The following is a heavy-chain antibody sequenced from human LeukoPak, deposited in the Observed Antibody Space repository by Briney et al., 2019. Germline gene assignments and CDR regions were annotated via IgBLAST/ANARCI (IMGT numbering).Heavy chain of an antibody. Sequence: APVKVSCKASGYTFITYYIHWVRQAPGQGLEWMGIISPSGGSTTYAQKFQGRVTMTGDTSTGTVYMELSSLRSEDTAVYYCARPRLLLDYWGQGTLVTVSS. V-gene: IGHV1-46*01. CDR2: ISPSGGST. J-gene: IGHJ4*02. CDR3: ARPRLLLDY. CDR1: GYTFITYY. D-gene: IGHD2-21*02.